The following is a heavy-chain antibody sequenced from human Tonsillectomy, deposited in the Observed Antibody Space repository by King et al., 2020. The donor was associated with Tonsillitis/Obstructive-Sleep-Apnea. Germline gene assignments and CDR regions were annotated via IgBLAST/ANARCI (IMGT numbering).Heavy chain of an antibody. J-gene: IGHJ3*02. D-gene: IGHD3-22*01. Sequence: QLVQSGAEVKKPGSSVKVSCKASGDTFSNYAISWVRQAPGQGLEWVGGIIPGLGITNYAQNFQGRVTITADKSTSTSYMELSSLRSEDTAVYYCARAYGDNVYYYSSGYYYIGAFDIWGQGTKVTVSS. CDR2: IIPGLGIT. CDR1: GDTFSNYA. CDR3: ARAYGDNVYYYSSGYYYIGAFDI. V-gene: IGHV1-69*10.